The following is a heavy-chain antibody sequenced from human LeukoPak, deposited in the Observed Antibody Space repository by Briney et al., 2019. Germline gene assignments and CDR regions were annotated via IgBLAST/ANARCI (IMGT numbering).Heavy chain of an antibody. CDR2: IYTSGST. D-gene: IGHD6-19*01. V-gene: IGHV4-4*09. CDR1: GGSFSGYY. Sequence: SETLSLTCAVYGGSFSGYYWSWIRQSPGKGLEWIGYIYTSGSTNYNPSLKSRVTISVDTSKNQFSLRLSSVTAADTAVYYCARGQWLELGYYCDYWGQGTLVTVSS. CDR3: ARGQWLELGYYCDY. J-gene: IGHJ4*02.